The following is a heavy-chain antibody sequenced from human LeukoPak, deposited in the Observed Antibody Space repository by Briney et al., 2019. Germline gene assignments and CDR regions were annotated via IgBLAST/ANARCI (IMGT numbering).Heavy chain of an antibody. J-gene: IGHJ3*02. CDR3: ARDENPTVTTGDNGAFDI. D-gene: IGHD4-17*01. CDR1: GFTFSSYG. CDR2: IWYDGSNK. Sequence: GRSLRLSCAAPGFTFSSYGMHWVRQAPGKGLEWVAVIWYDGSNKYYADSVKGRFTISRDNSKNTLYLQMNSLRAEDTAVYYCARDENPTVTTGDNGAFDIWGQGTMVTVSS. V-gene: IGHV3-33*08.